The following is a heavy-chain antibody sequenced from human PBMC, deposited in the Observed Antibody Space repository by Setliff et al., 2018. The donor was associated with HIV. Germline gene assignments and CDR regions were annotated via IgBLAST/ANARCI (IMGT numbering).Heavy chain of an antibody. D-gene: IGHD3-3*01. J-gene: IGHJ6*03. CDR2: ISSSSSYI. V-gene: IGHV3-21*01. Sequence: GESLKISCAASGFTFSSYSMNWVRQAPGKGLEWVSSISSSSSYIYYADSVKGRFTISRDNAKNSLYLQMNSLRAEDTAVYYCARDQRGYYDFWSGYYSHYYYMDVWGKGTTVTVSS. CDR3: ARDQRGYYDFWSGYYSHYYYMDV. CDR1: GFTFSSYS.